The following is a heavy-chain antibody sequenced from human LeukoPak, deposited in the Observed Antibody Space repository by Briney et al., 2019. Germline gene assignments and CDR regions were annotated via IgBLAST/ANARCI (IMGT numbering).Heavy chain of an antibody. CDR2: ISTSNSYI. V-gene: IGHV3-21*01. CDR3: AELGITMIGGV. Sequence: KPGGSLRLSCAASGFTFSTYSMNWVRQAPGKGLEWVSSISTSNSYIYYADSVNGRFTISRDNGENSMYLQMNNLRAEDTAVYYCAELGITMIGGVWGKGTTVTISS. J-gene: IGHJ6*04. CDR1: GFTFSTYS. D-gene: IGHD3-10*02.